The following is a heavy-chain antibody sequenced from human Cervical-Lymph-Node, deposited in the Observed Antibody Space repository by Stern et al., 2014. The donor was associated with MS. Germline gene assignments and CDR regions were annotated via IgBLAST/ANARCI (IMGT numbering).Heavy chain of an antibody. CDR2: INYIGGST. Sequence: EVQLVQSGGGVVRPGGSLRLSCAASGFIFDAYGMSWVRQVLGQGPEWVSAINYIGGSTDYAASVKSRFTISRDNAKKSLYLRMNSLRVEDTAVYHCARAFCTGGVCYSFPFYGMDVWGQGTTVTVSS. V-gene: IGHV3-20*01. CDR3: ARAFCTGGVCYSFPFYGMDV. CDR1: GFIFDAYG. J-gene: IGHJ6*02. D-gene: IGHD2-8*02.